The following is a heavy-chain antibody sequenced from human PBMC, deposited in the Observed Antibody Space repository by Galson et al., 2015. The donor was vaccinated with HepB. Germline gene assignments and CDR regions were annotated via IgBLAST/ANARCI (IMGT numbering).Heavy chain of an antibody. V-gene: IGHV3-23*01. Sequence: SLRLSCAASGFTFSSYAMSWVRQAPGKGLEWVSAISGSGGSTYYADSVKGRFTISRDNSKNTLYLQMNSLRAEDTAVYYCAKDESVRQLAEDYWGQGTLVTVSS. J-gene: IGHJ4*02. CDR2: ISGSGGST. CDR1: GFTFSSYA. CDR3: AKDESVRQLAEDY. D-gene: IGHD6-6*01.